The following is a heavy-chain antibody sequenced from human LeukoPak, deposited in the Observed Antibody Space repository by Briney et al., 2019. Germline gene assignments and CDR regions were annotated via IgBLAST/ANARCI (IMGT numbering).Heavy chain of an antibody. V-gene: IGHV4-38-2*02. CDR2: IYHSGST. D-gene: IGHD2-21*01. CDR3: ARGVVIAPQTFDY. Sequence: SETLSLTCTVSGYSISSGYYWGWIRQPPGKGLEWIGSIYHSGSTYYNPSLKSRVSISVDTSKNQFSLKLSSVTAADTAVYYCARGVVIAPQTFDYWGQGTLVTVSS. J-gene: IGHJ4*02. CDR1: GYSISSGYY.